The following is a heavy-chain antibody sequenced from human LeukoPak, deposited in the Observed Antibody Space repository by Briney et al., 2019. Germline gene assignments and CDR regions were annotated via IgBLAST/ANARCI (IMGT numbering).Heavy chain of an antibody. D-gene: IGHD3-3*01. CDR2: VYSGGST. J-gene: IGHJ6*02. Sequence: GGSLRLSCAASGFTFSSYWMSWVRQAPGKGLEWVSVVYSGGSTYYADSVKGRFTISRDNSKNTLYLQMSSLRAEDTAVYYCARHFGVISKGVYYYYYGLDVWGQGTTVTVSS. V-gene: IGHV3-66*04. CDR3: ARHFGVISKGVYYYYYGLDV. CDR1: GFTFSSYW.